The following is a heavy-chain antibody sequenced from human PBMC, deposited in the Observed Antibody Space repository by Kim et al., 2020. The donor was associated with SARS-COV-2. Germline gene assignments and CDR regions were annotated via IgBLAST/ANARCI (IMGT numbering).Heavy chain of an antibody. Sequence: GGSLRLSCAASGFTVSSNNMSWVRQAPGKGLEWASVIYSGGSTYYADSVKGRFTIPRNNSRNTRYLQMNSRGAEDTAGNYLARGITRVRVGTGTIYG. CDR1: GFTVSSNN. CDR2: IYSGGST. J-gene: IGHJ6*01. CDR3: ARGITRVRVGTGTIYG. D-gene: IGHD3-10*01. V-gene: IGHV3-66*01.